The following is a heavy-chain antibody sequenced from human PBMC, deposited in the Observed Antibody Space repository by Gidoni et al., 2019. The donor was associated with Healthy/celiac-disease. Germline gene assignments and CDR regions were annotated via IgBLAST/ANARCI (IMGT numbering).Heavy chain of an antibody. CDR2: TIPIFGTA. V-gene: IGHV1-69*01. D-gene: IGHD3-22*01. J-gene: IGHJ4*02. Sequence: QVQLVQSGAEVKKPGSSVQVSCKAPGGTFRSYAISWVRQAPGQGLEWMGGTIPIFGTANYARKFQGRVTITADESTSTAYMELGSLRSEDTAVYYCAMEYYYGGSGYFSPFDYWVQVTLVTVSS. CDR1: GGTFRSYA. CDR3: AMEYYYGGSGYFSPFDY.